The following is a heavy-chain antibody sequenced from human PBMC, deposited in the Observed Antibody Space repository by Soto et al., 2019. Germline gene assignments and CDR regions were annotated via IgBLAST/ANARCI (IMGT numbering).Heavy chain of an antibody. V-gene: IGHV3-33*01. CDR3: ARDCSSTSCQSRGWFDP. Sequence: GGSLRLSCAASGFTFSSYGMHWVRQAPGKGLEWVAVIWYDGSNKYHADSVKGRFTISRDNSKNTLYLQMNSLRAEDTAVYYCARDCSSTSCQSRGWFDPWGQGTLVTVSS. J-gene: IGHJ5*02. CDR2: IWYDGSNK. D-gene: IGHD2-2*01. CDR1: GFTFSSYG.